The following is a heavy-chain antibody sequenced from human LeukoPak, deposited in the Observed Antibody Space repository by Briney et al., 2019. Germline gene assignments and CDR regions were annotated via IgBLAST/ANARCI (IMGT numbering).Heavy chain of an antibody. CDR2: ISYDGSNK. J-gene: IGHJ5*02. CDR3: ARGISSGWYAMGFP. Sequence: PGGSLRLSCAASGFTFSSYAMHWVRQAPGKGLEWVAVISYDGSNKYYADSVKGRFTISRDNSKNTLYLQMNSLRAEDTALYHCARGISSGWYAMGFPWGQGTLVTVSS. V-gene: IGHV3-30-3*01. CDR1: GFTFSSYA. D-gene: IGHD6-19*01.